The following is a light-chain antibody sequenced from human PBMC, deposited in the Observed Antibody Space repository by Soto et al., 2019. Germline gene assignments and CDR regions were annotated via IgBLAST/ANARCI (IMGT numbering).Light chain of an antibody. Sequence: IQMTQSPSSLSASVGDSVTVTCRASQSTNIYLNWYQQKPGKAPTLLIYGASSLQSGVPSRFTGGGSRTDFTLTISSLQPADFATYYCQQSYRSPYTFGQGTKLEIK. CDR3: QQSYRSPYT. V-gene: IGKV1-39*01. J-gene: IGKJ2*01. CDR2: GAS. CDR1: QSTNIY.